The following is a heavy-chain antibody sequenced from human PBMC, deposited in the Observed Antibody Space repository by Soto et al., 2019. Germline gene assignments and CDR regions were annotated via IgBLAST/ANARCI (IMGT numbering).Heavy chain of an antibody. V-gene: IGHV4-4*07. D-gene: IGHD6-19*01. Sequence: ASETLSLTCTVSGGSISSYYWSWIRQPAGKGLEWIGRIYTSGSTNYNPSLKSRVTMSVDTSKNQFSLKLSSVTAADTAVYYCAREVSSGWYRGRVDYWGQGTLVTVSS. J-gene: IGHJ4*02. CDR3: AREVSSGWYRGRVDY. CDR2: IYTSGST. CDR1: GGSISSYY.